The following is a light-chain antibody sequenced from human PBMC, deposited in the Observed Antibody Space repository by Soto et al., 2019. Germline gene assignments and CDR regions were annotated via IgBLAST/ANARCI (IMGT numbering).Light chain of an antibody. CDR2: LGS. CDR1: QNLLHSSGYNY. J-gene: IGKJ1*01. V-gene: IGKV2-28*01. Sequence: EIVMTQSPLSLPVTPGEPASISCRSSQNLLHSSGYNYLDWYLQKPGQSSQLLIYLGSNRASGVPDRFTGSGSGTDFTLKISRVEAKDVGVYYCMQALQTPRTFGQGTKVEIK. CDR3: MQALQTPRT.